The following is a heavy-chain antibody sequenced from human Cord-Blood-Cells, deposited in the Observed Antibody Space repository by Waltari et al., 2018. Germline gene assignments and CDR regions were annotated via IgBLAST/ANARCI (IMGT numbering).Heavy chain of an antibody. D-gene: IGHD6-19*01. CDR3: ARLRAAVAGDAFDI. J-gene: IGHJ3*02. V-gene: IGHV4-39*07. CDR2: IYYSGST. CDR1: GGSISSSSYY. Sequence: QLQLQESGPGLVTPSETLSLTCTVSGGSISSSSYYWGWIRQPPGKGLEWIGSIYYSGSTYYNPSLKSRVTISVDTSKNQFSLKLSSVTAADTAVYYCARLRAAVAGDAFDIWGQGTMVTVSS.